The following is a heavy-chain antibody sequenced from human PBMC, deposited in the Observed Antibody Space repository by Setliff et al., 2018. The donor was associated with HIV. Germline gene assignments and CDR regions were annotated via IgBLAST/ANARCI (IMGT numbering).Heavy chain of an antibody. CDR1: GGSISSGGYY. V-gene: IGHV4-61*02. CDR3: AREDYYYYGMDV. J-gene: IGHJ6*02. CDR2: IYTSGST. Sequence: PSETLSLTCTVSGGSISSGGYYWNWIRQPAGKGLEWIGRIYTSGSTNYNPSLKSRVTISVDTSKNQFSLKLSSVTAADTAVYYCAREDYYYYGMDVWGQGTTVTVSS.